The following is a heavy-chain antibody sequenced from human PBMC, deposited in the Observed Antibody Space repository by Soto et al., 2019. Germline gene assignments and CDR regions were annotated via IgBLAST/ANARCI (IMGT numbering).Heavy chain of an antibody. CDR3: AKGPGPLWFGELPINWFDP. CDR2: SRDKAQGYST. V-gene: IGHV3-72*01. Sequence: PGGSLRLSCAGSGFTLSDHYIDWVRQAPGKGLEWVGRSRDKAQGYSTAYAASVKGRFTTSRDESKNSVYLQMNSLRAEDTAVYYCAKGPGPLWFGELPINWFDPWGQGTLVTVSS. D-gene: IGHD3-10*01. CDR1: GFTLSDHY. J-gene: IGHJ5*02.